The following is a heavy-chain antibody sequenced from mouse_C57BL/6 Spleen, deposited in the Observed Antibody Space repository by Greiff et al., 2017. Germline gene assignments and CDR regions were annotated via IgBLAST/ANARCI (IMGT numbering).Heavy chain of an antibody. V-gene: IGHV6-6*01. CDR2: IRNKANNHAT. CDR3: TTGRFAY. Sequence: EVQLVESGGGLVQPGGSMKLSCAASGFTFSDAWMDWVRQSPEKGLEWVAEIRNKANNHATYYAESVKGRFTISRDDSKSSVYLQMNSLRAEDTGIYYCTTGRFAYWGQGTLVTVSA. CDR1: GFTFSDAW. J-gene: IGHJ3*01. D-gene: IGHD4-1*01.